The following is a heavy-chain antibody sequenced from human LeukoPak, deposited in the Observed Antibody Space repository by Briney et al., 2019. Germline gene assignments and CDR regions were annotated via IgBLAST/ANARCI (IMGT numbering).Heavy chain of an antibody. D-gene: IGHD2/OR15-2a*01. CDR2: ISYDGSNA. Sequence: GGSLRLSCEASGFSSNSGMYWVRQAPGNGLEWVAVISYDGSNAYYGDSVKGRFTISRDDSKNTLYLQMNSLRAEDTAVYYCAKDLNSRWSLDYWGQGTLVTVSS. CDR1: GFSSNSG. V-gene: IGHV3-30*18. J-gene: IGHJ4*02. CDR3: AKDLNSRWSLDY.